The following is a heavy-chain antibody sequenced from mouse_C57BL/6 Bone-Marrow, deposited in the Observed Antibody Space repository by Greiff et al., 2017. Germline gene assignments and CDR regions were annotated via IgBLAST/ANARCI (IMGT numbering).Heavy chain of an antibody. D-gene: IGHD1-1*01. V-gene: IGHV1-69*01. CDR1: GYTFTSYW. Sequence: QVQLQQPGAELVMPGASVKLSCKASGYTFTSYWMHWVKQRPGQGLEWIGEIDPSDSYTNYNQKVKGKSTLTVDQSSSTAYMQLSSLTSEDSAVYYCARLGLYYGSSHYAMDYWGQGTAVTVSA. CDR3: ARLGLYYGSSHYAMDY. CDR2: IDPSDSYT. J-gene: IGHJ4*01.